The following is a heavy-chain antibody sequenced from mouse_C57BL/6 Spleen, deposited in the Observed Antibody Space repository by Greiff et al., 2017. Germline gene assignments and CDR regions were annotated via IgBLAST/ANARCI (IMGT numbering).Heavy chain of an antibody. Sequence: VQLQQPGAELVMPGASVKLSCKASGYTFTSYWMHWVKQRPGQGLEWIGEIDPSDSYTNYNQKFKGKSTLTVDKSSSTAYMQLSSLTSEDSAVYYCARSSSGYRAWFAYWGQGTLVTVSA. CDR3: ARSSSGYRAWFAY. J-gene: IGHJ3*01. CDR2: IDPSDSYT. D-gene: IGHD3-2*02. CDR1: GYTFTSYW. V-gene: IGHV1-69*01.